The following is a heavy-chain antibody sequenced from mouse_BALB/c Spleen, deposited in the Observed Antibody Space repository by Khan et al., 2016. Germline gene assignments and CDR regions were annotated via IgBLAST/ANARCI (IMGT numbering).Heavy chain of an antibody. CDR1: EYTFTNYG. CDR3: ARTGDDPYYAMAY. Sequence: QIQLVQSGPELKKPGETVKISCKASEYTFTNYGMNWVKQAPEKGLKWMGWINTNTGEPTYAEEFKGRFAFSLEASASTAYLQLNNLTNEDSATEFCARTGDDPYYAMAYWGQGTSVTVSS. CDR2: INTNTGEP. D-gene: IGHD2-2*01. V-gene: IGHV9-3*02. J-gene: IGHJ4*01.